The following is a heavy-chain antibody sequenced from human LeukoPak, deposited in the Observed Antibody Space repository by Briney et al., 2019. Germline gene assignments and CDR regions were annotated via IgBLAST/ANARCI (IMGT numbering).Heavy chain of an antibody. J-gene: IGHJ4*02. CDR1: GFTFSSYA. V-gene: IGHV3-23*01. Sequence: GGSLRLSCAASGFTFSSYAMSWVRQAPGKGLEWVSAISGSGGSTYYADSVKGRFTISRDNSKNTLYLQMNSLRAEDTAVYYCARRHRGSSGWYLYYFDYWGQGTLVTVSS. CDR3: ARRHRGSSGWYLYYFDY. D-gene: IGHD6-19*01. CDR2: ISGSGGST.